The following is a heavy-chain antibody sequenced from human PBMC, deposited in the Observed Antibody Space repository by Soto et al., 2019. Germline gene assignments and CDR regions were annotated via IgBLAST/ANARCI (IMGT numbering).Heavy chain of an antibody. CDR3: ARHAPNYGFWSAYEFPLSLES. CDR1: GDSISASGCY. J-gene: IGHJ4*02. D-gene: IGHD3-3*01. CDR2: IYYSGST. Sequence: QLQLQESGPGLVKPSETLSLTCTVSGDSISASGCYWGWIRQPPGKGLEWFGSIYYSGSTYYNPSLKSRVTISVDTSKNQFSLKLSSVTAADTAVYYCARHAPNYGFWSAYEFPLSLESWGQGTLVTVSS. V-gene: IGHV4-39*01.